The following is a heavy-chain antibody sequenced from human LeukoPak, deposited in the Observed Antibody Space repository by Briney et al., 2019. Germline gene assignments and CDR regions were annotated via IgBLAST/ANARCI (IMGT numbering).Heavy chain of an antibody. J-gene: IGHJ6*03. V-gene: IGHV1-18*01. CDR1: GYTFTSYG. Sequence: ASVKVSCKASGYTFTSYGISWVRQAPGQGLERMGWISAYNGNTNYAQKLQGRVTMTTDTSTSTAYMELRSLRSDDTAVYYCARDWSAVHYYYYMDVWGKGTTVTVSS. CDR3: ARDWSAVHYYYYMDV. D-gene: IGHD3-10*01. CDR2: ISAYNGNT.